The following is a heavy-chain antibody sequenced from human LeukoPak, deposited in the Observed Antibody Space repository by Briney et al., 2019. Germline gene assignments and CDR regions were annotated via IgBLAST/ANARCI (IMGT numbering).Heavy chain of an antibody. V-gene: IGHV3-23*01. CDR1: GLTVSSYG. Sequence: PGESLRLSCGASGLTVSSYGMSWVRQAPGKGLEWVSTIIGSAVNTYYADSVKGRFTISRDDSKNTVYLQMNSLKTEDTAVYYCTTYRSGHYWGQGTLVTVSS. CDR2: IIGSAVNT. CDR3: TTYRSGHY. J-gene: IGHJ4*02. D-gene: IGHD6-19*01.